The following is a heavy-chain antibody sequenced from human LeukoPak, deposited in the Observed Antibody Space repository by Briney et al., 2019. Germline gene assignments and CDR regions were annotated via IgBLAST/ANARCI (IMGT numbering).Heavy chain of an antibody. J-gene: IGHJ4*02. D-gene: IGHD6-19*01. Sequence: WIRQPPGKGLEWVSAISGSGGSTYYADSVKGRFTISRDNSKNTLYLQMNSLRAEDTAVYYCAKEGSSGWYPQYYFDYWGQGTLVTVSS. CDR2: ISGSGGST. CDR3: AKEGSSGWYPQYYFDY. V-gene: IGHV3-23*01.